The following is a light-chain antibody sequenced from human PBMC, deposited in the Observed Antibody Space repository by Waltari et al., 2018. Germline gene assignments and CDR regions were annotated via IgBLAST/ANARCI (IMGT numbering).Light chain of an antibody. CDR3: QQYDISPLT. J-gene: IGKJ4*01. Sequence: EIVLTQSPGTLSLSPGERATLSCRVSQTVRTTYLAWYQQKPGQAPTLLIYGASSRATCIPDMFSGSWSGTDFSLTISSLEPEDFAVYYCQQYDISPLTFGGGTKVEIK. CDR2: GAS. CDR1: QTVRTTY. V-gene: IGKV3-20*01.